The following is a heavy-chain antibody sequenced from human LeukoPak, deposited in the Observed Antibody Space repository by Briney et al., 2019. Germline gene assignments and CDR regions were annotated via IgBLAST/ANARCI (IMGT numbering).Heavy chain of an antibody. Sequence: GGSLRLSCEASGFTFGSHAMYWVRQAPGKGLEWVAGIFGSGGSPHYAGPVKGRFTISRDNSRNTVYLQINSLRAEDTAVYYCGKTTVGYSSGQKPAWPVDYWGQGTLVTVSS. V-gene: IGHV3-23*01. CDR3: GKTTVGYSSGQKPAWPVDY. D-gene: IGHD5-18*01. CDR1: GFTFGSHA. J-gene: IGHJ4*02. CDR2: IFGSGGSP.